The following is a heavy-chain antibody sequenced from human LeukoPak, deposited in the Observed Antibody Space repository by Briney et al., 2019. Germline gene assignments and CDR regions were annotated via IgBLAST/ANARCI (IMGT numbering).Heavy chain of an antibody. J-gene: IGHJ4*02. CDR1: GGTFSSYA. V-gene: IGHV1-69*13. Sequence: GASVKVSCKASGGTFSSYAIGWVRQAPGQGLEWMGGIIPIFGTANYAQKFQGRVTITADESTSTAYMELSSLRSEDTAVYYCARMYYYDSSSYSQPVDYWGQGTLVTVSS. CDR2: IIPIFGTA. CDR3: ARMYYYDSSSYSQPVDY. D-gene: IGHD3-22*01.